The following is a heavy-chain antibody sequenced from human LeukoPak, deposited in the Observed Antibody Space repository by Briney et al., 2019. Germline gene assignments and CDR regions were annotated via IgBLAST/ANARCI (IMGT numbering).Heavy chain of an antibody. CDR2: ISASGVTT. CDR3: ARLDYDYVWGSSPKYFDY. CDR1: GFTFSSYA. V-gene: IGHV3-23*01. J-gene: IGHJ4*02. D-gene: IGHD3-16*01. Sequence: GGSLRLSCAASGFTFSSYAMSWVRQAPGKGLEWVSAISASGVTTYYADSVKGRFTISRDNSKNTLYLQMNSLRAEDTAVYYCARLDYDYVWGSSPKYFDYWGQGTLVTVSS.